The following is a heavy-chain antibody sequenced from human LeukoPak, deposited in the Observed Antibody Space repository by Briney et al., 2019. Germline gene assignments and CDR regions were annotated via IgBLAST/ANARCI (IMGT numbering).Heavy chain of an antibody. Sequence: GGSPRLSCAASGFTFSSYWMSWVRQAPGKGLEWVSTISGSGGSTYYADSVKGRFTISRDNSKNTLYLQMNSLRAEDTAVYYCAKYTAYSTGWPSYWGQGTLVTVS. CDR1: GFTFSSYW. V-gene: IGHV3-23*01. D-gene: IGHD6-19*01. J-gene: IGHJ4*02. CDR2: ISGSGGST. CDR3: AKYTAYSTGWPSY.